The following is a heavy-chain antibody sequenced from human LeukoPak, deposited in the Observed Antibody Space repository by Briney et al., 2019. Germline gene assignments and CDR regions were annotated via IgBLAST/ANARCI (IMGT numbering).Heavy chain of an antibody. CDR2: VNTDSSDI. Sequence: GGSLRLSCAASGFTFGRYAMNWVRQAPGKGLEWVSYVNTDSSDIHYADSVRGRFTISRDNARNTLYLQLSSRRAEDSAVYYCARDTFQPGLIDSWGQGTLVTVSS. CDR3: ARDTFQPGLIDS. D-gene: IGHD2-2*01. V-gene: IGHV3-21*05. J-gene: IGHJ4*02. CDR1: GFTFGRYA.